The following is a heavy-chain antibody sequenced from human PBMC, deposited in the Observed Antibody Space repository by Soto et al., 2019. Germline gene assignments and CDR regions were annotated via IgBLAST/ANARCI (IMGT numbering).Heavy chain of an antibody. Sequence: SETLSLTCSVSGGALRGYFWTWIRQTPGKGLEWIGYIDYSGSTTYSPSLKSRASLSVDTSKNQFSLTLRSVTAADTAIYYCARDKGTPGFYFFPLDVWGKGTTVPVSS. CDR1: GGALRGYF. D-gene: IGHD2-15*01. CDR3: ARDKGTPGFYFFPLDV. V-gene: IGHV4-59*12. CDR2: IDYSGST. J-gene: IGHJ6*04.